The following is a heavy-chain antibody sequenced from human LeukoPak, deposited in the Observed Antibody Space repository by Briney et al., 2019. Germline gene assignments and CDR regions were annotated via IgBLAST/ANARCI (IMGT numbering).Heavy chain of an antibody. CDR1: GGSLSISSYY. Sequence: PSETLSLTCTVSGGSLSISSYYWGWIRQPPGEGLGWIGNIYYSGSTYSNPSLKSRVTISVDTSNTQFSLKLSSVTAADTAVYYCASMRIAAAGKGGFDPWGQGTLVTVSS. CDR2: IYYSGST. V-gene: IGHV4-39*01. D-gene: IGHD6-13*01. CDR3: ASMRIAAAGKGGFDP. J-gene: IGHJ5*02.